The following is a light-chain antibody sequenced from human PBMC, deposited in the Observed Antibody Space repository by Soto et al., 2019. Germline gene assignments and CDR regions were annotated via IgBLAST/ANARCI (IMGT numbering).Light chain of an antibody. J-gene: IGKJ4*01. Sequence: IQVTHSPSSLSASVGDRVTITCRASQGITSYLAWYQQKPGKAPKLLIYAASALQTGVSSRFSGSGYGTDFALTISNLEPEDFATYFCQQLYSYPLTFGGGTKVDIK. CDR3: QQLYSYPLT. V-gene: IGKV1-9*01. CDR2: AAS. CDR1: QGITSY.